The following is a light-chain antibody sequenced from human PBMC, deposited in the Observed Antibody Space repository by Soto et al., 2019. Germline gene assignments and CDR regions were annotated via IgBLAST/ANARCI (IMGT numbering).Light chain of an antibody. J-gene: IGKJ5*01. V-gene: IGKV1-8*01. Sequence: AIRMSLSPSSFSASTGDRVTITCRASQGISSYLAWYQQKPGKAPKLLIYAASTLQSGVPSRFSGSGSGTDFTLTISCLQSEDFATYYCQQYYSYPITFGQGTLLEI. CDR1: QGISSY. CDR3: QQYYSYPIT. CDR2: AAS.